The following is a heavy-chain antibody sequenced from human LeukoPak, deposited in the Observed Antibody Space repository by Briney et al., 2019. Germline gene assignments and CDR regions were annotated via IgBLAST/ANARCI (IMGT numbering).Heavy chain of an antibody. V-gene: IGHV3-33*01. CDR1: GFTFSSYG. J-gene: IGHJ4*02. D-gene: IGHD2-15*01. CDR2: IWFDGSYK. CDR3: ARTTAATHGVFDY. Sequence: GGSLRLSCAASGFTFSSYGMLWVRQAPGKGLEWVALIWFDGSYKYYVDSVKGRFTISRDNYKNTVYLQMNSLRAEDTALYYCARTTAATHGVFDYWGQGTLVTVSS.